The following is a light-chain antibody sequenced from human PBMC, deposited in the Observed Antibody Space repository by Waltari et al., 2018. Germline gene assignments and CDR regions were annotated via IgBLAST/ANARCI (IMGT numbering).Light chain of an antibody. V-gene: IGLV2-11*01. CDR3: YSFAGRYTLRV. CDR2: YFN. CDR1: SSEVGINKY. J-gene: IGLJ1*01. Sequence: QSALTQPRSVSGSPGQSVTISCPGISSEVGINKYASWYQKHPGKAPQFMIYYFNKPPSGVLDRFFGSQSGNPASLTISVLQAEDEADYYCYSFAGRYTLRVFGTRTKVTVL.